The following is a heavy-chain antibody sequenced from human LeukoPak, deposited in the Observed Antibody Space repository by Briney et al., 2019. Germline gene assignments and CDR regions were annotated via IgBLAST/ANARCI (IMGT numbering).Heavy chain of an antibody. V-gene: IGHV1-8*01. Sequence: ASVKVSCKASGYTFTSYDINWVRQATGQGLEWMRWMNPNSGNTGYAQKFQGRVTMTRNTSISTAYMELSSLRSEDTAVYYCARGGWGYSSGWYGVRFFQHWGQGTLVTVSS. CDR2: MNPNSGNT. CDR3: ARGGWGYSSGWYGVRFFQH. CDR1: GYTFTSYD. J-gene: IGHJ1*01. D-gene: IGHD6-19*01.